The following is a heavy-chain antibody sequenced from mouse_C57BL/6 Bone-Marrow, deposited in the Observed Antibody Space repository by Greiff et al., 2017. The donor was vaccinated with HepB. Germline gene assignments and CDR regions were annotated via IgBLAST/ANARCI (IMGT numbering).Heavy chain of an antibody. V-gene: IGHV5-12*01. CDR3: ERLRGYFDY. Sequence: EVKLMESGGGLVQPGGSLKLSCAASGFTFSDYYMYWVRQTPEKRLEWVAYISNGGGSTYYPDTVKGRFTISRDNAKNTLYLQMSRLKSEDTAMYYCERLRGYFDYWGQGTTLTVSS. CDR1: GFTFSDYY. D-gene: IGHD3-1*01. J-gene: IGHJ2*01. CDR2: ISNGGGST.